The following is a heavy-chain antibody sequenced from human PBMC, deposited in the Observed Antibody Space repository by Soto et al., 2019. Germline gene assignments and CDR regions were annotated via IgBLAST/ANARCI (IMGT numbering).Heavy chain of an antibody. D-gene: IGHD1-1*01. Sequence: QVQLVQSGAEVVKPGSSVKVSCQASGDTFDTFAIIWVRHDPGQGLEWRGGTIPIFRTPDYGQKFQGRVTITADDSTSTAYMGLSSLRSEDTAVYYCATDKYREQLGGNYYYTLDVWGQGTTVTVPS. CDR3: ATDKYREQLGGNYYYTLDV. V-gene: IGHV1-69*12. CDR2: TIPIFRTP. J-gene: IGHJ6*02. CDR1: GDTFDTFA.